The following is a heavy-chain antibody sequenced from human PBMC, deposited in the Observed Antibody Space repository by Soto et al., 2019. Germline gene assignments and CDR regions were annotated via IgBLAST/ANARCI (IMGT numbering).Heavy chain of an antibody. V-gene: IGHV3-48*01. CDR2: ISSSSSTI. CDR1: GFTFNSYG. J-gene: IGHJ5*02. CDR3: ARDIVATMYWFDP. D-gene: IGHD5-12*01. Sequence: EVQMVESGGGLEQPGGSLRLSCAASGFTFNSYGMSCVRQAPGKGLEWVSYISSSSSTIYYADSVKGRFTISRDNAKNSLYLQMNSLRAEDTAVYYCARDIVATMYWFDPWGQGTLVTVSS.